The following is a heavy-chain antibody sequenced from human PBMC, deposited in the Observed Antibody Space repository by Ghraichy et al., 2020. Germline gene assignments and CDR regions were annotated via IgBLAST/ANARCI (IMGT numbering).Heavy chain of an antibody. D-gene: IGHD3-10*01. Sequence: GGSLRLSCAASGFTFRTFWMHWVRQVPGTGLAWVSRINPDGSDIGYADSVKGRFTISRDNAKNTLYMQMNSLGVEDTAVYYCARDSDTYGSGNLNWGQGTLVTVSS. CDR1: GFTFRTFW. J-gene: IGHJ4*02. V-gene: IGHV3-74*01. CDR3: ARDSDTYGSGNLN. CDR2: INPDGSDI.